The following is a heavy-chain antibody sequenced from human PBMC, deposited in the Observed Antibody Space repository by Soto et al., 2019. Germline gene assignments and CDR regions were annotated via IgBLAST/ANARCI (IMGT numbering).Heavy chain of an antibody. CDR1: GYTFSNTG. J-gene: IGHJ4*02. CDR2: INVGNGDT. Sequence: QVQLVQSGAEVKEPGASVKVSCRVSGYTFSNTGFHWVRQAPGQGLEWMGWINVGNGDTRYSERFQGRLTITRDTSANTLYVELSSLRSEDTAVYYCARDDAVGGDKYWGQGTLVTVSS. CDR3: ARDDAVGGDKY. D-gene: IGHD3-10*01. V-gene: IGHV1-3*01.